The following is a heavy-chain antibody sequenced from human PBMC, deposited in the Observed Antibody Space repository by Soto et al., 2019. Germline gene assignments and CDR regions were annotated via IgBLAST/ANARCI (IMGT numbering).Heavy chain of an antibody. Sequence: PSVKVSCKASGYTFTGYYMHWVRQAPGQGLEWRGWINPNSGGTNYAQKFQGRVTMTRDTSISTAYMELSRLRSDDTAVYYCARDFNIVIVQDPGWFDTWGQGTLVTVSS. D-gene: IGHD2-2*01. CDR3: ARDFNIVIVQDPGWFDT. J-gene: IGHJ5*02. V-gene: IGHV1-2*02. CDR2: INPNSGGT. CDR1: GYTFTGYY.